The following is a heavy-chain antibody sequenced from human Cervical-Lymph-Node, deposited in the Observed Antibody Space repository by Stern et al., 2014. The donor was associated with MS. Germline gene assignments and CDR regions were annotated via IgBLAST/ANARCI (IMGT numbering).Heavy chain of an antibody. CDR1: GYSFTSYW. V-gene: IGHV5-51*01. Sequence: EVQLLESGAEVKKPGESLKISCKGSGYSFTSYWIGWVRQMPGKGLEWMGIIYPGDSDTRYSPSFQGQVTISADKSISTAYLQWSSLKASDTAMYYCARVYDYGDYRATYYFDYWGQGTLVTVSS. CDR2: IYPGDSDT. J-gene: IGHJ4*02. CDR3: ARVYDYGDYRATYYFDY. D-gene: IGHD4-17*01.